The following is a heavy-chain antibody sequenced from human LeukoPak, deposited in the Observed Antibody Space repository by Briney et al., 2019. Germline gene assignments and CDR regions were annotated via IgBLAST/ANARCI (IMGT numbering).Heavy chain of an antibody. V-gene: IGHV3-7*01. Sequence: GGSLRLSCAASGFIFRNHWMSWVRQVPGRGLDWVAHIKQGGKEKHYVESVEGRLTLSRDDSKNSLYLQMNSLRVDDSAVYSCARCPNYGDRVDYFDYWGQGTLVTVSS. CDR1: GFIFRNHW. D-gene: IGHD4-17*01. CDR2: IKQGGKEK. J-gene: IGHJ4*02. CDR3: ARCPNYGDRVDYFDY.